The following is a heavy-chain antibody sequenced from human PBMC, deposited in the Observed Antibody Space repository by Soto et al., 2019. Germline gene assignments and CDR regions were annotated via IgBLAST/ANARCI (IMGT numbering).Heavy chain of an antibody. CDR3: AKETSSNMFTSQGMEV. D-gene: IGHD3-10*02. J-gene: IGHJ6*04. CDR2: ISGSGGST. CDR1: GFTFSSYA. V-gene: IGHV3-23*01. Sequence: GGSLRLSCAASGFTFSSYAMSWVRQAPGKGLEWVSAISGSGGSTYYADSVKGRFTISRDNPKNTLYLQMNSLRAEDTAVYYCAKETSSNMFTSQGMEVWGKGTRVTVP.